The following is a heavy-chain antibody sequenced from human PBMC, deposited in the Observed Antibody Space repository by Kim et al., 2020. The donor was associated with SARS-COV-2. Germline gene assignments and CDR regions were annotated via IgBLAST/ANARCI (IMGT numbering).Heavy chain of an antibody. Sequence: ASVKVSCKASGYTFTSYAMHWVRQAPGQRLEWMGWTNAGNGNTKYSQKCQGRVTITRDTSASTAYMELSSLRSEDTAVYYCASRYYESSGYPYWGQGSLVTVSS. CDR1: GYTFTSYA. CDR3: ASRYYESSGYPY. V-gene: IGHV1-3*01. J-gene: IGHJ4*02. CDR2: TNAGNGNT. D-gene: IGHD3-22*01.